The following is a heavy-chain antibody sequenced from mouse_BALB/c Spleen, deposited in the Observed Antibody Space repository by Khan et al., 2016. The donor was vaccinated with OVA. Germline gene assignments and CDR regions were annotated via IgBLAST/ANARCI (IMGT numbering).Heavy chain of an antibody. CDR3: ATLYGKPFAY. J-gene: IGHJ3*01. CDR2: IDPPNDDS. CDR1: GFNIKDTY. V-gene: IGHV14-3*02. D-gene: IGHD2-1*01. Sequence: EVQLQESGAELVKPGASVKLSCSASGFNIKDTYIHWVKQRPEQGLEWIGRIDPPNDDSKYGPKFQDKATLTADTSSNTAYLQLSSLTSEDTAVYYCATLYGKPFAYWGQGTLVSVSA.